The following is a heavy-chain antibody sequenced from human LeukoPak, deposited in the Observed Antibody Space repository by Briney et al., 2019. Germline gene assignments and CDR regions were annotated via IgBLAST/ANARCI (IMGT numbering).Heavy chain of an antibody. CDR2: INIDGSAA. J-gene: IGHJ4*02. CDR1: GFTFSSYA. Sequence: GGSLRLSCAASGFTFSSYAMSWVRQAPGKGLVWVSRINIDGSAADYADSVKGRFTISRDNAKSTLYLQMNSLRAEDTAVYYCLRAPSSAWAYDHWGQGTLVTVSS. CDR3: LRAPSSAWAYDH. V-gene: IGHV3-74*01. D-gene: IGHD7-27*01.